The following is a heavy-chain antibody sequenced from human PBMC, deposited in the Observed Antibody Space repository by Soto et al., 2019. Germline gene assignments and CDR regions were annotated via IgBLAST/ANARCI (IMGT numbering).Heavy chain of an antibody. CDR1: GYGFAGYW. D-gene: IGHD3-22*01. J-gene: IGHJ4*02. V-gene: IGHV5-10-1*01. CDR3: ARQIYDSDTGPNFQYYFDS. CDR2: IDPSDSQT. Sequence: PGESLKISCMGSGYGFAGYWITWVRQKPGKGLEWMGRIDPSDSQTYYSPSFRGHVTISATKSITTVFLQWSSLRASDTAMYYCARQIYDSDTGPNFQYYFDSWGQGTPVTVSS.